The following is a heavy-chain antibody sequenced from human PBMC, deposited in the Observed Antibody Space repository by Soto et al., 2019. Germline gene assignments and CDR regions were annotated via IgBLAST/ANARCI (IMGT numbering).Heavy chain of an antibody. J-gene: IGHJ5*02. D-gene: IGHD3-3*01. CDR2: IYYSGST. V-gene: IGHV4-39*01. CDR3: ARTRNDFWSGYPNWFDP. CDR1: GCSISSSSYY. Sequence: SETLSLTCTVSGCSISSSSYYWGWIRQPPGKGLEWIGSIYYSGSTYYNPSLKSRATISVDTSKNQFSLKLSSVTAADTAVYYCARTRNDFWSGYPNWFDPWGQGTLVTVSS.